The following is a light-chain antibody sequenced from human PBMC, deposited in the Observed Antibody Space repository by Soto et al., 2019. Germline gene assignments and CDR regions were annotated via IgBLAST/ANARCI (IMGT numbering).Light chain of an antibody. J-gene: IGKJ1*01. Sequence: DIQMTQSPSTLSGSVGDRVTITCRASQTISSWLAWYQQKQGKAPKLLIYKASTLKSGVPSRFSGSGSGTEFTLTISSLQSDDFATYYCQHYNSYSEAFGQGTKVDLK. CDR3: QHYNSYSEA. CDR2: KAS. V-gene: IGKV1-5*03. CDR1: QTISSW.